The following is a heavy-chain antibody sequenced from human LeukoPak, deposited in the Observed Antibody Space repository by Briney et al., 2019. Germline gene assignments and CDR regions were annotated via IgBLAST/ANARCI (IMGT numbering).Heavy chain of an antibody. Sequence: SETLSLTCTVSGGSISSGSYYWSWIRQPAGKGLEWIGRIYTSGSTNYNPSLKSRVTISVDTSKNQFSLKLSSVTAADTAVYYCARDPVEMATIVDPRYYSYMDVWGKGTTVTVSS. V-gene: IGHV4-61*02. J-gene: IGHJ6*03. CDR3: ARDPVEMATIVDPRYYSYMDV. CDR2: IYTSGST. CDR1: GGSISSGSYY. D-gene: IGHD5-24*01.